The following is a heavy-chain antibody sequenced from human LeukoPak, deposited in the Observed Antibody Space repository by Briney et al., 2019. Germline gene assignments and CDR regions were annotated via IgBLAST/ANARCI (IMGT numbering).Heavy chain of an antibody. CDR2: ISSSGSTI. V-gene: IGHV3-48*04. Sequence: GGSLRLSCAASGFTFSSYGRHWVRQAPGKGLEWVSYISSSGSTIYYADSVKGRFTISRDNAKNSLYLQMNSLRAEDTAVYYCAELGITMIGGVWGKGTTVTISS. D-gene: IGHD3-10*02. CDR1: GFTFSSYG. CDR3: AELGITMIGGV. J-gene: IGHJ6*04.